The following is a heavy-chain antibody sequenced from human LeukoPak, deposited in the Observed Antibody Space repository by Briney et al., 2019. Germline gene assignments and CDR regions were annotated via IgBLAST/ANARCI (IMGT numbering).Heavy chain of an antibody. V-gene: IGHV4-34*01. CDR2: INHSGST. CDR3: ARGRWGTTIFHFDY. D-gene: IGHD3-3*01. Sequence: SETLSLTCAVYGGSFSGYYWSWIRQPPGKGLEWIGEINHSGSTNYNPSLKSRVTLSVDTSKNQFSLKLSSVTAADTAVYYCARGRWGTTIFHFDYWGQGTLVTVSS. CDR1: GGSFSGYY. J-gene: IGHJ4*02.